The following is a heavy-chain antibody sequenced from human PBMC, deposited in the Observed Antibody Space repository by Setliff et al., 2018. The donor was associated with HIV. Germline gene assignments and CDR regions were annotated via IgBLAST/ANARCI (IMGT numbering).Heavy chain of an antibody. J-gene: IGHJ4*02. CDR3: AKGSTRYTGSYYFNS. V-gene: IGHV3-11*05. Sequence: LRLSCAASGFTFSDYYMSWIRQAPGKGLEWVSYISSSGRGDDTYYADSVKGRFTISRDNSKNTLYLQMNSLSAEDTAVYYCAKGSTRYTGSYYFNSWGQGTLVTVSS. CDR2: ISSSGRGDDT. D-gene: IGHD5-12*01. CDR1: GFTFSDYY.